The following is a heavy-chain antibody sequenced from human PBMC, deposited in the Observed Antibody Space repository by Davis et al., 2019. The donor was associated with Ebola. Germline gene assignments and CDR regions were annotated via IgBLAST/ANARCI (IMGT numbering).Heavy chain of an antibody. CDR2: INTGGST. CDR3: AASVAATGVYYYYMDV. CDR1: GFTVSGKS. Sequence: GESLKISCVASGFTVSGKSMSWVRQAPGRGLEWVAVINTGGSTSYADFVKGRFTISRDTSKNTLFLQNNSLRAEDTAVYYCAASVAATGVYYYYMDVWGKGTAVSVSS. V-gene: IGHV3-53*01. D-gene: IGHD7-27*01. J-gene: IGHJ6*03.